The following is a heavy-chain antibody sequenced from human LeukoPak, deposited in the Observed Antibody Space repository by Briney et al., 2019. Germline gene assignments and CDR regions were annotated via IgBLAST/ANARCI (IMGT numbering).Heavy chain of an antibody. V-gene: IGHV1-18*01. CDR3: AREASLGCNQYPY. J-gene: IGHJ4*02. CDR2: ITTYNYKT. CDR1: NFTFTRYA. Sequence: ASVKVSCKAYNFTFTRYAITWVRQAPGQGLEWIGWITTYNYKTSYSQNLQGRVTMTTDTSTRTAHMELRSLRSGDTAVYYCAREASLGCNQYPYWGQGTLVTVSS. D-gene: IGHD2/OR15-2a*01.